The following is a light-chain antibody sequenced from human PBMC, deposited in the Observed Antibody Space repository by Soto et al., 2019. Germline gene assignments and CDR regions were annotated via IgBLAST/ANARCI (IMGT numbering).Light chain of an antibody. CDR2: EVN. Sequence: QSALPQPASVSGSPGQSIAISCTGNSSSIGTFNLVSWYQQHPGRAPKLIIYEVNKRPSGISSRFSASKSGNTASLTISGLQADDEADYYCYSFAGFNTQFGGGTKVTVL. CDR3: YSFAGFNTQ. CDR1: SSSIGTFNL. V-gene: IGLV2-23*02. J-gene: IGLJ2*01.